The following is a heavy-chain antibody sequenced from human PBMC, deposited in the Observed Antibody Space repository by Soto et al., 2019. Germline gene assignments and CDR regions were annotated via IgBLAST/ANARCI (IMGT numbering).Heavy chain of an antibody. V-gene: IGHV1-18*01. CDR1: GYTFTRDS. Sequence: QVQLVQSGAEVKKPGASVKVSWRASGYTFTRDSISWVRQAPGQGLEWMGWISAYNGNTNYAQKLQGRVTMTTDTSTSTAYLELRSLRSDDTAVYYCARDPGFRSDYWGQGTLVTVSP. J-gene: IGHJ4*02. D-gene: IGHD3-9*01. CDR2: ISAYNGNT. CDR3: ARDPGFRSDY.